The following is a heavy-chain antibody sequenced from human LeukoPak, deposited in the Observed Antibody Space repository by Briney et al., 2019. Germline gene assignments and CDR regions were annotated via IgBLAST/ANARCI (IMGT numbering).Heavy chain of an antibody. J-gene: IGHJ5*02. V-gene: IGHV3-53*01. Sequence: PGGSLRLSCAASGFTVSSNYMSWVRQAPGKGLEWVSIIYSGGSTFYADSVKGRFTISRDNSKNTLYLQMNSLRAEDTAVYYCAKDVSNSWYIAVAGTGNWFDPWGQGTLVTVSS. D-gene: IGHD6-19*01. CDR1: GFTVSSNY. CDR3: AKDVSNSWYIAVAGTGNWFDP. CDR2: IYSGGST.